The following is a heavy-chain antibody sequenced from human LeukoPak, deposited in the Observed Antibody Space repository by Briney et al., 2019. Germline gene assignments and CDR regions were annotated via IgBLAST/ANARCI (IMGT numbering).Heavy chain of an antibody. V-gene: IGHV4-4*07. D-gene: IGHD1-26*01. CDR1: GGSISSYY. CDR3: ARDGPWSLYYYYYYMDV. J-gene: IGHJ6*03. Sequence: SETLSLTCTVSGGSISSYYWSWIRQPAGKGLEWIGRIYTSGSTNYNPSLKSRVTMSVDTSKNQFSLKLSSVTAADTAVCYCARDGPWSLYYYYYYMDVWGKGTTVTVSS. CDR2: IYTSGST.